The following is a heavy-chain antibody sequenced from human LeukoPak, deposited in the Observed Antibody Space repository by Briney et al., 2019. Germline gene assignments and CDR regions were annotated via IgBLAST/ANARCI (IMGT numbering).Heavy chain of an antibody. CDR1: GGSISSFS. CDR3: AREDPYWYFDL. Sequence: PSETLSLTCTVSGGSISSFSWTWIRQPAGKGLEWIGRIYTTGSTNYNPSLKSRVTMSVDTSKNHFSLKLSSVIAADTAVYFCAREDPYWYFDLRGRGTLVTVSS. CDR2: IYTTGST. J-gene: IGHJ2*01. V-gene: IGHV4-4*07.